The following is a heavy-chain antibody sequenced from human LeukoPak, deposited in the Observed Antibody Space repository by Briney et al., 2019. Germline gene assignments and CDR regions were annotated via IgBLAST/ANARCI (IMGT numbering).Heavy chain of an antibody. D-gene: IGHD6-13*01. CDR3: ASLSSSWYFLY. Sequence: PGGSPRLSCAASGFTFSSYWMSWVRQAPGKGLEWVANIKQDGSEKYYVDSVKGRFTISRDNAKNSLYLQMNSLRAEDTAVYYCASLSSSWYFLYWGQGTLVTVSS. V-gene: IGHV3-7*01. CDR1: GFTFSSYW. J-gene: IGHJ4*02. CDR2: IKQDGSEK.